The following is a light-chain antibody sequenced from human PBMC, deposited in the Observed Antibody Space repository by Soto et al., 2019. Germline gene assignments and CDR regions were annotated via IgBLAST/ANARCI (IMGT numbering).Light chain of an antibody. CDR2: EDN. Sequence: NFMLTQPHSVSESPGKTITISCTRSSGSIASNYVQWYQQRPGSSPTTVIYEDNQRPSGVPDRFSGSIDSSSNSASLTISGLKTEDEADYFCQSSDNINQVFGGGTELTVL. V-gene: IGLV6-57*01. CDR3: QSSDNINQV. CDR1: SGSIASNY. J-gene: IGLJ2*01.